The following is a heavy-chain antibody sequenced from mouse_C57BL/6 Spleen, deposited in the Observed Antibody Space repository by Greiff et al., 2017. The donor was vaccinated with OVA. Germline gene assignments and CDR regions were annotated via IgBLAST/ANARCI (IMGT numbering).Heavy chain of an antibody. Sequence: QVQLKESGPELVKPGASVKISCKASGYAFSSSWMNWVKQRPGKGLEWIGRIYPGDGDTNYNGKFKGKATLTADKSSSTAYMQLSSLTSEDSAVYFCARSYSNYVGAMDYWGQGTSVTFSS. CDR3: ARSYSNYVGAMDY. J-gene: IGHJ4*01. CDR1: GYAFSSSW. D-gene: IGHD2-5*01. V-gene: IGHV1-82*01. CDR2: IYPGDGDT.